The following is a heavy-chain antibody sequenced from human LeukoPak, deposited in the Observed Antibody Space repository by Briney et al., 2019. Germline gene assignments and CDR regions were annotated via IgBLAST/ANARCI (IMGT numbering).Heavy chain of an antibody. V-gene: IGHV3-30*02. CDR1: GFTFSSYA. D-gene: IGHD4-17*01. J-gene: IGHJ6*03. CDR2: IRYDGRNK. Sequence: GGSLRLSCAASGFTFSSYAMHWVRQAPGKGLEWVAFIRYDGRNKYYADSVKGRFTISRDNSKNTLYLQMNSLRAEDTAVYYCAKGDGDYYYYYYMDVWGKGTTVTISS. CDR3: AKGDGDYYYYYYMDV.